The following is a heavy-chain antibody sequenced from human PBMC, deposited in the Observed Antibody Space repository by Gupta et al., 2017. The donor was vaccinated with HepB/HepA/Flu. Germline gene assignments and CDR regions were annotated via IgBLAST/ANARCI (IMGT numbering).Heavy chain of an antibody. CDR3: ERGRGLGMGWDS. D-gene: IGHD7-27*01. CDR1: GYTFTSRD. V-gene: IGHV1-8*03. J-gene: IGHJ4*02. Sequence: QVQLVQSGAEVKKPWASVKLSCKASGYTFTSRDINWVRQATGQGLQWMGWINPDSGNTGYEQRFQGRVTITMNTSINTIYMELSRLRFEDTAVDDCERGRGLGMGWDSWGQGTLVTGPS. CDR2: INPDSGNT.